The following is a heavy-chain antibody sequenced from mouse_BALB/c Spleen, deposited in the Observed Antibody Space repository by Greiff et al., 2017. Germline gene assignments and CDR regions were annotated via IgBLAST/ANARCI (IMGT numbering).Heavy chain of an antibody. CDR2: ISSGGST. Sequence: EVNVVESGGGLVKPGGSLKLSCAASGFTFSSYAMSWVRQTPEKRLEWVASISSGGSTYYPDSVKGRFTISRDNARNILYLQMSSLRSEDTAMYYCARGHYYGYYFDYWGQGTTLTVSS. J-gene: IGHJ2*01. CDR3: ARGHYYGYYFDY. V-gene: IGHV5-6-5*01. CDR1: GFTFSSYA. D-gene: IGHD1-2*01.